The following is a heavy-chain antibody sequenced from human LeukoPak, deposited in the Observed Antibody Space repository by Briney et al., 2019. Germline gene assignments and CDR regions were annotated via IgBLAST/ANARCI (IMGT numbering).Heavy chain of an antibody. J-gene: IGHJ6*02. V-gene: IGHV4-30-2*01. CDR3: ARGPWIQLWSNYYCYGMDV. D-gene: IGHD5-18*01. CDR2: IYHSGST. Sequence: SETLSLTCAVSGGSISSGGYSWSWIRQPPGKGLEWIGYIYHSGSTYYNPSLKSRVTISVDRSKNQFSLKLSSVTAADTAVYYCARGPWIQLWSNYYCYGMDVWGQGTTVTVSS. CDR1: GGSISSGGYS.